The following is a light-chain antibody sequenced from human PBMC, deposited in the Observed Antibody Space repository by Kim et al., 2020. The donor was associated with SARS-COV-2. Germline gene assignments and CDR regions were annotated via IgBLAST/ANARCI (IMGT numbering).Light chain of an antibody. V-gene: IGLV3-19*01. Sequence: ALGQTDRITCQGDSLRSYYASWYQQKPGQAPVLVIYGKNNRPSGIPDRFSGSSSANTTSLTITGAQAEDEADYYCNSRDSSGNHVVFGGGTQLTVL. CDR2: GKN. CDR1: SLRSYY. J-gene: IGLJ2*01. CDR3: NSRDSSGNHVV.